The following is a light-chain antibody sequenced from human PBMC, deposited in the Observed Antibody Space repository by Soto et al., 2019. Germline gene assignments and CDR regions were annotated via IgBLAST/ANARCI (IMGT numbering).Light chain of an antibody. CDR1: SNDVGAYNY. Sequence: QSALTQPRSVSGSPGQSVTISCTGTSNDVGAYNYVSWFQQHPGKAPKVMIYDVTERPSGVPARFFGYKSGNTASLTISGLQREDEADYYCCSFAGGYTFLFCGGTKVTVL. V-gene: IGLV2-11*01. J-gene: IGLJ2*01. CDR2: DVT. CDR3: CSFAGGYTFL.